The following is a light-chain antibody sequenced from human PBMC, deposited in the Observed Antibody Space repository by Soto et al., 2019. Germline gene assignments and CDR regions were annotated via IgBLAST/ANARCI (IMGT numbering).Light chain of an antibody. CDR2: GNN. J-gene: IGLJ3*02. Sequence: QSVLTQPHSASGTPGQTVTISSSGSSSNIGSNYVFWYQHLPGTAPKLLIYGNNQRPSGVPDRFSGSRSGTSASLAISGLRPEDEADYYCAVWDDSLSGVVFGGGTKLTVL. CDR3: AVWDDSLSGVV. V-gene: IGLV1-47*01. CDR1: SSNIGSNY.